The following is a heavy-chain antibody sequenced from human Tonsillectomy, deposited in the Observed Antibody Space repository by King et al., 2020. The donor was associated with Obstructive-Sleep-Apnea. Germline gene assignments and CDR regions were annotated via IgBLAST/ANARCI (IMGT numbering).Heavy chain of an antibody. Sequence: VQLVESGGGLVQPGRSLRLSCAASGFTFDDYAMHWVRQAPGKGLEWVSGISWNSGSIGYADSVKGRFTISRDNAKNSLYLQMNSLRAEDTALYYCAKERGYCSSTSCFSYYGMDVWGQGTTVTVSS. CDR2: ISWNSGSI. CDR3: AKERGYCSSTSCFSYYGMDV. CDR1: GFTFDDYA. V-gene: IGHV3-9*01. D-gene: IGHD2-2*01. J-gene: IGHJ6*02.